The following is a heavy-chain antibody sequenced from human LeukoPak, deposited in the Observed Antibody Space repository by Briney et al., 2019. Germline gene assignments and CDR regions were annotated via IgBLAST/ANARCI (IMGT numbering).Heavy chain of an antibody. CDR2: IYYSGST. J-gene: IGHJ4*02. CDR1: GGSISSYY. CDR3: ARGRSSSWYPGDY. V-gene: IGHV4-59*01. D-gene: IGHD6-13*01. Sequence: SETLSLTCTVSGGSISSYYWSWIRQPPEKGLEWIGYIYYSGSTNYNPSLKSRVTISVDTSKYQFSLKLSSVTAADTAVYYCARGRSSSWYPGDYWGQGTLVTVSS.